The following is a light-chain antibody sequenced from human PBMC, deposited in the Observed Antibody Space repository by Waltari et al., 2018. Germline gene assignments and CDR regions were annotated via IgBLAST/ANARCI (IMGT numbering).Light chain of an antibody. CDR2: GAF. CDR1: QTIRTTY. Sequence: EIVLTQSPGTLSLSPGEGAPLSCRTSQTIRTTYLAWYQQKPGQAPTLLIYGAFTRATGIPDRFTGSGSGTDFSLTISSLEPEDFATYYCQQYDVSPLTFGGGTKVEIK. V-gene: IGKV3-20*01. J-gene: IGKJ4*01. CDR3: QQYDVSPLT.